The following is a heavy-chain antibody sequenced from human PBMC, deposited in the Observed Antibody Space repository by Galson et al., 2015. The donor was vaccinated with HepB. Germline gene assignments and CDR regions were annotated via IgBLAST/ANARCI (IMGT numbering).Heavy chain of an antibody. D-gene: IGHD2/OR15-2a*01. V-gene: IGHV1-58*02. J-gene: IGHJ4*02. CDR3: ASGLFGSTITGCNFEY. Sequence: SVKVSCKASGFTFSNSAIQWVRQARGQGLEWMGWIIIVSGRTNYAQEFQERVTITRDMSTSTAYMELSSLRSEDTAVYYCASGLFGSTITGCNFEYWGQGALVTVSS. CDR1: GFTFSNSA. CDR2: IIIVSGRT.